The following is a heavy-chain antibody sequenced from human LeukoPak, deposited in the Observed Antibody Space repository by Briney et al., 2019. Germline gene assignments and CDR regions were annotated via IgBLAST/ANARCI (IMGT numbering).Heavy chain of an antibody. J-gene: IGHJ5*02. CDR1: GYSFTSYW. V-gene: IGHV5-10-1*01. Sequence: GESLKISCKGSGYSFTSYWISWVRQMPGKGLEWMGRIDPSDSYTNYSPSFQGHVTISADKSISTAYLQWSRLKASDTAMYYCARHVSQGYCSSTSCYPGTWFDPWGQGTLVTVSS. D-gene: IGHD2-2*01. CDR2: IDPSDSYT. CDR3: ARHVSQGYCSSTSCYPGTWFDP.